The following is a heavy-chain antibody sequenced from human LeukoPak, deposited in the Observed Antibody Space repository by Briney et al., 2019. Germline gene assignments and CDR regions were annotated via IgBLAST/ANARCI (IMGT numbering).Heavy chain of an antibody. J-gene: IGHJ5*02. V-gene: IGHV3-74*03. Sequence: GGSLRLSCAASGFTFSNYWMHWVRQGPGKGLVWVSRINTDGTNAEYADSVKGRFTISRDNAKNSLYLQMNSLRAEDTAVYYCARGLLWFGEVPGDWFDPWGQGTLVTVSS. CDR1: GFTFSNYW. CDR3: ARGLLWFGEVPGDWFDP. D-gene: IGHD3-10*01. CDR2: INTDGTNA.